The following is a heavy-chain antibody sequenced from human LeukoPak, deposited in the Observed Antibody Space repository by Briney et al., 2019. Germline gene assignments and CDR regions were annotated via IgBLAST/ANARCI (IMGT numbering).Heavy chain of an antibody. Sequence: ASVKVSCKASGYTFTSYDINWVRQAPGQGLEWMGWINTNTGNPTYAQGFTGRFVFSLDTSVSTAYLQISSLKAEDTAVYYCARTSSYSSSSPFDYWGQGTLVTVSS. CDR1: GYTFTSYD. J-gene: IGHJ4*02. D-gene: IGHD6-6*01. V-gene: IGHV7-4-1*02. CDR2: INTNTGNP. CDR3: ARTSSYSSSSPFDY.